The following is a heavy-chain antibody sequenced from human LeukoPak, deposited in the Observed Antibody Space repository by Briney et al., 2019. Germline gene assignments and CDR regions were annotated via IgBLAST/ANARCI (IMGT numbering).Heavy chain of an antibody. Sequence: PSETLSLTCTVSDGSISSGSYYWGWIRQPPGKGLEWIGSIYYSGSTNYNPSLKSRVTISVDTSKNQFSLKLSSVTAADTAVYYCARLGYSSEWSYYFDYWGQGTLVTVSS. CDR3: ARLGYSSEWSYYFDY. D-gene: IGHD6-19*01. V-gene: IGHV4-39*07. J-gene: IGHJ4*02. CDR1: DGSISSGSYY. CDR2: IYYSGST.